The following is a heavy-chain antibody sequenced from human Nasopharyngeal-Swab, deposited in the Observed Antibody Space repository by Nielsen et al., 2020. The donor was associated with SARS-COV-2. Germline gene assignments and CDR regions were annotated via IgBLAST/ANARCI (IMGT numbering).Heavy chain of an antibody. V-gene: IGHV4-61*02. CDR1: GGPISSTFYC. CDR2: IHITGST. Sequence: TLSLTCTVTGGPISSTFYCWSWILQPAGRRLEWIGRIHITGSTNYNPSLKSRVTISVGTSKNPLFLKLTSVTAADTAVYYCARHTNGRMDYWGQGTLVTVSS. D-gene: IGHD2-8*01. CDR3: ARHTNGRMDY. J-gene: IGHJ4*02.